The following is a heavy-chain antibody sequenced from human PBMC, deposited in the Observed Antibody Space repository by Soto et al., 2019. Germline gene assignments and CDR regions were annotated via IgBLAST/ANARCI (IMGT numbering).Heavy chain of an antibody. CDR2: MNPNSGNT. J-gene: IGHJ5*02. V-gene: IGHV1-8*01. CDR3: ARDTLRNDDSSGYWGWFDP. D-gene: IGHD3-22*01. Sequence: QVQLVQSGAEVKKPGASVKVSCKASGYTFTSYDINWVRQATGQGLEWMGWMNPNSGNTGYAQKFQCRVTMTRNTSISTAYMELSSLRSEDTAVYYCARDTLRNDDSSGYWGWFDPWGQGTLVTVSS. CDR1: GYTFTSYD.